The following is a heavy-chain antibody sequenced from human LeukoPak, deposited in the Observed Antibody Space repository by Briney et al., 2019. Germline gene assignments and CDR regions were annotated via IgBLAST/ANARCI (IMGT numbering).Heavy chain of an antibody. J-gene: IGHJ4*02. V-gene: IGHV3-7*01. CDR1: GFTFSSYW. CDR3: ARMIMGAVDY. D-gene: IGHD1-26*01. CDR2: IKQDGTEK. Sequence: GGSLRLSCAASGFTFSSYWMGWVRQPPRKGLEWVANIKQDGTEKYYVDSVKGRFTIARGNAKNSLYLQMNSLRAEDTAVFYCARMIMGAVDYWGQGTLVTVSS.